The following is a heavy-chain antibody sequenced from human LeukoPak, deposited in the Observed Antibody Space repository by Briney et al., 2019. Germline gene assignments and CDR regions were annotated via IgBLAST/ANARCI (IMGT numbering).Heavy chain of an antibody. D-gene: IGHD6-13*01. CDR1: GFTFSSYS. V-gene: IGHV3-21*01. J-gene: IGHJ4*02. Sequence: GGSLTLSCAASGFTFSSYSMNWVRQAPGKRLEWFSSISSSSSYVYYADSVKGRFTISRDNAKNSLYLQMNSLRAEDTAVYYCARGLAGSIAAAVAFDYWGQGTLVTVSS. CDR2: ISSSSSYV. CDR3: ARGLAGSIAAAVAFDY.